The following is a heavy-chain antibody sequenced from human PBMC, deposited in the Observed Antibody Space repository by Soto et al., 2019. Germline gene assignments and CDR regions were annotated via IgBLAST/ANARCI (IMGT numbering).Heavy chain of an antibody. J-gene: IGHJ3*02. CDR1: GYTFTRYD. V-gene: IGHV1-8*01. CDR2: MNPNSGNT. Sequence: GASVKVSCKASGYTFTRYDINWVRQATGQGLEWMGWMNPNSGNTGYAQKFQGRVSMTRNTSISTAYMELSSLRSEDTAVYYCARDGGSSRWFGEQNASDIWGQGTMVTVSS. D-gene: IGHD3-10*01. CDR3: ARDGGSSRWFGEQNASDI.